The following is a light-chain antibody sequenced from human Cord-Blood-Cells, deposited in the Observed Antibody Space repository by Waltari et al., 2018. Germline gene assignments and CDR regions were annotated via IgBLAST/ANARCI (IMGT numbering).Light chain of an antibody. J-gene: IGLJ1*01. CDR2: DVS. V-gene: IGLV2-14*01. CDR3: SSYKSSSTYV. Sequence: QSALTQPASVSGSPGQSITISCTGTSSDVGGSNYVSWYQQHPGKAHKLIMYDVSNRPSGVANRFSGSKSGNAASLTISGRQAEDEADYYCSSYKSSSTYVFGTGTKVTVL. CDR1: SSDVGGSNY.